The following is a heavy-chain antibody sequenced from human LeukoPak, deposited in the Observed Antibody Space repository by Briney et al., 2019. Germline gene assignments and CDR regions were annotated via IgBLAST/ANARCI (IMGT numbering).Heavy chain of an antibody. Sequence: GGSLRLSCAASRLSISDQYMSWVRQAPGKGLEWVSIIQGGGNIYYADSVKGRITVSRDNSKNTVYLQMNSLRAEDTAVYYCARDRGYAMDVWGQGTTVTVSS. CDR2: IQGGGNI. J-gene: IGHJ6*02. CDR1: RLSISDQY. CDR3: ARDRGYAMDV. V-gene: IGHV3-53*01. D-gene: IGHD1-1*01.